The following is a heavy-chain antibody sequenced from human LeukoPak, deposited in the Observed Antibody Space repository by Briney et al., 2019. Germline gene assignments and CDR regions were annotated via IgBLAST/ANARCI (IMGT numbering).Heavy chain of an antibody. D-gene: IGHD6-25*01. CDR3: TTAAFH. V-gene: IGHV3-15*01. CDR1: GFTFSNAW. Sequence: PGGSLRLSCAASGFTFSNAWISGVRQAPGKGLEWVGQIRSETDGGTTDYAAPVKGRFTISRDDSKNTLYLQMNSLKTEDTAVYYCTTAAFHWGQGTLVTVSS. CDR2: IRSETDGGTT. J-gene: IGHJ1*01.